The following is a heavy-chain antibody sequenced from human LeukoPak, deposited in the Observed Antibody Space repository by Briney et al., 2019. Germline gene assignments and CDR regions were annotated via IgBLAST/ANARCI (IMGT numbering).Heavy chain of an antibody. V-gene: IGHV4-59*08. Sequence: SETLSLTCTVFGGSLSGYYWSWIRQPPGKGLEWIGYLYYSGSTNYNPSLKSRVTILVDTSKNQFSLKLRSVTAAETAVYYCARHKAPFFGNYTDWFDPWGQGTLVTVSS. CDR1: GGSLSGYY. J-gene: IGHJ5*02. CDR2: LYYSGST. CDR3: ARHKAPFFGNYTDWFDP. D-gene: IGHD3-3*01.